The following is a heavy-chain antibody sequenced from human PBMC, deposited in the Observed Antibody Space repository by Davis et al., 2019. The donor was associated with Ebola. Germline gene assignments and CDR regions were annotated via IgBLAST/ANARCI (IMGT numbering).Heavy chain of an antibody. J-gene: IGHJ4*02. CDR1: GYTFTDYF. V-gene: IGHV1-2*06. CDR3: ARRIGHSYGKGDY. Sequence: AASVKVSCKASGYTFTDYFIHWVRQAPGQGLEWMGRVNPNSGASNYAQNFQGRVTMTRDTSITTAYMELSRLRSDDTAVYYCARRIGHSYGKGDYWGQGTLVTVSS. CDR2: VNPNSGAS. D-gene: IGHD5-18*01.